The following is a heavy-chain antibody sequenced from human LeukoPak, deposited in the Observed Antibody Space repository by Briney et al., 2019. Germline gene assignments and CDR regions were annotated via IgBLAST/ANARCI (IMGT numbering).Heavy chain of an antibody. CDR1: GGSISSGSYY. CDR3: ARTSTVTPVDY. J-gene: IGHJ4*02. D-gene: IGHD4-17*01. CDR2: IYTSGST. Sequence: PSETLSLTCTVSGGSISSGSYYWSWIRQPAGKGLEWIGRIYTSGSTNYNPSLKSRVTISVDTSKNQFSLKLSSVTAADTAVYYCARTSTVTPVDYWGQGTLVTVSS. V-gene: IGHV4-61*02.